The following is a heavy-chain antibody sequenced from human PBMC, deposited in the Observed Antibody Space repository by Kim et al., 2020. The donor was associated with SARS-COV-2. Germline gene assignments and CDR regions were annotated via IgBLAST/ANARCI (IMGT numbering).Heavy chain of an antibody. CDR3: ARDFYESGSHWSDCFDP. J-gene: IGHJ5*02. CDR1: GYTFTHFG. D-gene: IGHD3-3*01. Sequence: ASVKVSCKTSGYTFTHFGISWVRQAPGQGLEWMGWISTDKGDTNYARKFQGRVTMTTDTSTSTVYMELGSLRSDDTAVYYCARDFYESGSHWSDCFDPWGQGTLVTVSS. CDR2: ISTDKGDT. V-gene: IGHV1-18*04.